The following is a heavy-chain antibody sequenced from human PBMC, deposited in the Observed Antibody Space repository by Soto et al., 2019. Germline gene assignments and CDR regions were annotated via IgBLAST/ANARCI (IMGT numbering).Heavy chain of an antibody. J-gene: IGHJ4*02. CDR1: GDSVDKSY. CDR3: ARERRGFGYSDY. V-gene: IGHV4-59*02. CDR2: IIHRGTS. D-gene: IGHD5-18*01. Sequence: PSETLSLTCPFSGDSVDKSYWSWIRQSPGKRMEWIGYIIHRGTSKYNPSLNSRVTMSLDTSKNQVSLRLTSVTAADTAIYFCARERRGFGYSDYWGLGHLVIVSS.